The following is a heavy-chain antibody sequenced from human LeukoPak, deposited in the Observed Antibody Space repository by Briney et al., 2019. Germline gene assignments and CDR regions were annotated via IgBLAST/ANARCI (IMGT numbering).Heavy chain of an antibody. J-gene: IGHJ2*01. V-gene: IGHV4-30-4*01. CDR1: GGSISSGDYY. Sequence: PSETLSLTCTVSGGSISSGDYYWSWIRQPPGKGLEWIGYMYYSGNTYYNPSLKSRVTISVDRSKNQFSLKLSSVTAADTAVYYCARGSGWYADLWYFDLWGRGTLVTVSS. CDR2: MYYSGNT. CDR3: ARGSGWYADLWYFDL. D-gene: IGHD6-19*01.